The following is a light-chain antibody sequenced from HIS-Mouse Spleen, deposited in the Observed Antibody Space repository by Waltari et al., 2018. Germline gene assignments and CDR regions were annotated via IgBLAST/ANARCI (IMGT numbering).Light chain of an antibody. Sequence: QSVLTQPPSVSGAPGQRVTISCTGSSSNIGAGYVVHWYQQLPGTAPKLPIYRNSNRPSGVPDRFSGSKSGTSASLAITGLQAEDEADYYCQSYDSSLSAHYVFGTGTKVTVL. J-gene: IGLJ1*01. CDR2: RNS. CDR1: SSNIGAGYV. V-gene: IGLV1-40*01. CDR3: QSYDSSLSAHYV.